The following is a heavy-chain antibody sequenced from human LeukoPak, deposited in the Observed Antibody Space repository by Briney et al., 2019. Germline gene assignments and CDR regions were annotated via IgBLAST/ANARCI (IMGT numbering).Heavy chain of an antibody. CDR2: ISSSGSTI. CDR3: ARVLEQWLSPFDY. J-gene: IGHJ4*02. CDR1: GFTFSDYY. Sequence: GGSLRLSCAASGFTFSDYYMSWIRQAPGKGLEWVSYISSSGSTIYYADSVKGRSTISRDNAKNSLYLQMNSLRAEDTAVYYCARVLEQWLSPFDYWGQGTLVTVSS. D-gene: IGHD6-19*01. V-gene: IGHV3-11*01.